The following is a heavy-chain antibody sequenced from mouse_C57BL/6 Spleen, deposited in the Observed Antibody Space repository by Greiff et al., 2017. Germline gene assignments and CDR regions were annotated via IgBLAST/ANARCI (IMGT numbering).Heavy chain of an antibody. CDR2: INPNNGGT. D-gene: IGHD1-1*01. CDR1: GYTFTDYN. V-gene: IGHV1-18*01. J-gene: IGHJ2*01. CDR3: ARRGYGSRGGGYYFDY. Sequence: EVQLQQSGPELVKPGASVKIPCKASGYTFTDYNMDWVKQSHGKSLEWIGDINPNNGGTIYNQKFKGKATLTVDKSSSTAYMELRSRTSEDTAVYYCARRGYGSRGGGYYFDYWGQGTTLTDSS.